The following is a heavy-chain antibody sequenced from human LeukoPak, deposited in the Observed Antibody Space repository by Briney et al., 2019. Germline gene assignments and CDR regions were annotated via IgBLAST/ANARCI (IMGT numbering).Heavy chain of an antibody. CDR3: ARGSSDFDY. D-gene: IGHD3-10*01. CDR1: GFTVSSNY. Sequence: GGSLRLSCAASGFTVSSNYMSWVRQAPGKGLEWVSVIYSGGSTYYADSVKGRFTISRDNSKNTLFRQMNSLVAEDAAVYYCARGSSDFDYWGQGTLVTVSS. CDR2: IYSGGST. V-gene: IGHV3-66*01. J-gene: IGHJ4*02.